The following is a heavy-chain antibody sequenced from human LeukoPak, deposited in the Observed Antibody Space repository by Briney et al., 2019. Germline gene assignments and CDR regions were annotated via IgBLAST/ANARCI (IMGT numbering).Heavy chain of an antibody. V-gene: IGHV3-21*01. Sequence: GSLRLSCAASGFTFSSYSMNWVRQAPGKGLEWVSSISSSSSYIYYADSVKGRFTISRDNAKNSLYLQMNSLRAEDTAVYYCARDSIAADGGEKFDYWGQGTLVTVSS. D-gene: IGHD6-13*01. CDR2: ISSSSSYI. J-gene: IGHJ4*02. CDR1: GFTFSSYS. CDR3: ARDSIAADGGEKFDY.